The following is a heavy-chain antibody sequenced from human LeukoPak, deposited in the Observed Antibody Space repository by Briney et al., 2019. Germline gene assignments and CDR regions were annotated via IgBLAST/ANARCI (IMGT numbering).Heavy chain of an antibody. CDR1: GFIFNTYE. D-gene: IGHD5-24*01. CDR2: INSDGSST. J-gene: IGHJ6*03. Sequence: GGSLRLSCAASGFIFNTYEMNWVRQAPGKGLVWVSRINSDGSSTSYADSVKGRFTISRDNAKNTLYLQMNSLRAEDTAVYYCAKSGRDGYTIRRDYMDVWGKGTTVTISS. CDR3: AKSGRDGYTIRRDYMDV. V-gene: IGHV3-74*01.